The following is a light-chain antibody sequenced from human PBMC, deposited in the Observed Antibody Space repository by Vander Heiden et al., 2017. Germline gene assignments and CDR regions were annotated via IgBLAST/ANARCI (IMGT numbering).Light chain of an antibody. Sequence: SYELTQRPSGSVSPGQTARITCSGDALAKQYAFWYQQKPGQAPVLVMYKDSERSSGIPDRFSGSSSGTTVTLTISGVQAEDEADYYCQSADSSGADVVFGGGTKLTVL. V-gene: IGLV3-25*03. CDR3: QSADSSGADVV. CDR1: ALAKQY. CDR2: KDS. J-gene: IGLJ2*01.